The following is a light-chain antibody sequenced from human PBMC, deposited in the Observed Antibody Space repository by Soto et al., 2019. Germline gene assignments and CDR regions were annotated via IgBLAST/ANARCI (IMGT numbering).Light chain of an antibody. CDR3: SSYTSSSTVV. CDR1: SSDVGGYNY. V-gene: IGLV2-14*01. CDR2: DVD. Sequence: QSALTQPASISGSPGHSITISCTGTSSDVGGYNYVSWYQQHPSKAPKLMIYDVDNRPSGVSYRFSGSKSGKTASLTISGLQAEDEADYYCSSYTSSSTVVFGGGTKVTVL. J-gene: IGLJ2*01.